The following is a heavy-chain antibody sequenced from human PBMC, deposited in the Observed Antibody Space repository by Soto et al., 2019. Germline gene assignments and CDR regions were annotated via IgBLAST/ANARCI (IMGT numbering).Heavy chain of an antibody. CDR2: ISASGARA. CDR3: AKQGVVVTASDY. J-gene: IGHJ4*02. CDR1: GFTFSSYA. V-gene: IGHV3-23*01. D-gene: IGHD2-21*02. Sequence: EVQVLESGGDLVQPGGSLRLSCAASGFTFSSYAMSWVRQAPGKGLEWVSAISASGARAYYADSVEGRFTFSRYNSKNTLYLQMDSLRAEDTAVYYCAKQGVVVTASDYWGQATLVTVSS.